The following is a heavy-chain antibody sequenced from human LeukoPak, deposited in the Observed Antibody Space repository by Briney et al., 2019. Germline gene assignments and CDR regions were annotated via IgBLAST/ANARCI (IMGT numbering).Heavy chain of an antibody. V-gene: IGHV4-30-4*08. Sequence: PSQTLSLTCTVSGGSISSGDYYWSWIRQPPGKGLEWIGYIYYSGSTYYNPSLKSRVTISVDTSKNQISLKLSSVTAADTAVYYCARGVLGSWYVRDWFDPWGQGTLVTVSS. D-gene: IGHD6-13*01. CDR2: IYYSGST. CDR3: ARGVLGSWYVRDWFDP. J-gene: IGHJ5*02. CDR1: GGSISSGDYY.